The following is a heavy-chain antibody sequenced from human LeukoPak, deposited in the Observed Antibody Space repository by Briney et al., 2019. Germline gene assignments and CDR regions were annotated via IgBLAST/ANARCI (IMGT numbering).Heavy chain of an antibody. CDR1: GGSISSYY. D-gene: IGHD6-13*01. CDR2: IYYSGST. CDR3: ARDHGIAAAGYYYYYGMDV. Sequence: PSETLSLTCTVSGGSISSYYWSWIRQPPGKGLEWIGYIYYSGSTNYNPSLKSRVTISVDTSKNQFSLKLNSVTAADTAVYYCARDHGIAAAGYYYYYGMDVWGQGTTVTVSS. J-gene: IGHJ6*02. V-gene: IGHV4-59*01.